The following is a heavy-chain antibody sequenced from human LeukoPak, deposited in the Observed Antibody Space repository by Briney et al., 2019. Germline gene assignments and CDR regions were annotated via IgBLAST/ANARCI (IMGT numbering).Heavy chain of an antibody. V-gene: IGHV1-2*06. D-gene: IGHD3-3*01. J-gene: IGHJ4*02. CDR2: INPNSGGT. CDR1: GSTFTGYY. Sequence: ASVKVSCKASGSTFTGYYMHWVRQAPGRGLEWMGRINPNSGGTNYAQMFQGRVTMTRDTSISTAYMGLSRLRSDDTAVYYCARGIPLRSGYYVSRVPGSYPDYWGQGTLVTVSS. CDR3: ARGIPLRSGYYVSRVPGSYPDY.